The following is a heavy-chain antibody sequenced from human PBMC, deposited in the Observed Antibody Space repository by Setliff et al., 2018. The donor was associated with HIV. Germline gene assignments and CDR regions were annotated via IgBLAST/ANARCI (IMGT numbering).Heavy chain of an antibody. V-gene: IGHV5-51*01. CDR2: IYPDDSDT. D-gene: IGHD1-26*01. J-gene: IGHJ5*01. CDR1: GYSFTDYW. CDR3: ATLVGTNGVVWFDP. Sequence: PGESLKISCKGFGYSFTDYWIGWVRQMPEKGLEWMGIIYPDDSDTRYSPSFQGQVTLSADKSINTTYLQWSSLKASDTAMYYCATLVGTNGVVWFDPWGQGTLVTVSS.